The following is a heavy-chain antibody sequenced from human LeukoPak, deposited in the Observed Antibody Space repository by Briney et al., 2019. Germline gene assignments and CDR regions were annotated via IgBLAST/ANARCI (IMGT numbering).Heavy chain of an antibody. CDR3: ARPRANSGSYFLPDY. CDR1: GFTFSSFG. D-gene: IGHD3-10*01. CDR2: ISGSGGSN. V-gene: IGHV3-23*01. Sequence: GGSLRLSCAASGFTFSSFGMSWVRQAPGKGLEWVSAISGSGGSNYYADSVKGRFTISRDNSKNTLYLQMGSLRAEDMAVYYCARPRANSGSYFLPDYWGQGTLVTVSS. J-gene: IGHJ4*02.